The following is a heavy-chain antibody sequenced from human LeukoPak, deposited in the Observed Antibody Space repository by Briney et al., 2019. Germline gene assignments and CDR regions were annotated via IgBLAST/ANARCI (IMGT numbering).Heavy chain of an antibody. V-gene: IGHV4-39*01. D-gene: IGHD1-26*01. CDR2: VYYSGST. Sequence: PSETLSLTCTVSGGSISSGHYYWNWIRQPPGKGPEWIGSVYYSGSTYYNPSLRGRVTIDVDTSENQFSVKLNSVTAADTAVYYCARSSGSFFYWGQGTLVTASS. J-gene: IGHJ4*02. CDR3: ARSSGSFFY. CDR1: GGSISSGHYY.